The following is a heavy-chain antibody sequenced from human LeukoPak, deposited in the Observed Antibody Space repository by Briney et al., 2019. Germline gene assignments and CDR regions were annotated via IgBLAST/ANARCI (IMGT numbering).Heavy chain of an antibody. J-gene: IGHJ5*02. D-gene: IGHD6-13*01. Sequence: GGSLRLSCAASGFSFSDYAMTWVRQVPGKGLGWVSTISSGDGITYYADSVKGRFAISRDDSKNTLYLQMNSLRAEDTAIYYCAKRPGKAAAGPFDPWGQGTLVTVSS. CDR1: GFSFSDYA. CDR2: ISSGDGIT. CDR3: AKRPGKAAAGPFDP. V-gene: IGHV3-23*01.